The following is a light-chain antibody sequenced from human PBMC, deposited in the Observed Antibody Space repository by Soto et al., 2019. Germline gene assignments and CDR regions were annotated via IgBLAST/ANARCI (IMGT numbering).Light chain of an antibody. Sequence: EIALTQSAGTLSLSPGERATLSCRASQSVNSNLAWYQQKPGQAPRLLIYGASTRAAGIPARFSGSGSGTEFSLTISSLQSEDFAVYYCQQYNNRPPDTFGQGTKVDIK. V-gene: IGKV3-15*01. CDR2: GAS. J-gene: IGKJ2*01. CDR3: QQYNNRPPDT. CDR1: QSVNSN.